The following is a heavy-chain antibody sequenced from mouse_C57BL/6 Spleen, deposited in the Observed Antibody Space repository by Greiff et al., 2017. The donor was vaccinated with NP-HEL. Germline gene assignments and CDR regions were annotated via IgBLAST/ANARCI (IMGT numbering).Heavy chain of an antibody. V-gene: IGHV1-9*01. CDR2: ILPGSGST. CDR1: GYTFTGYW. CDR3: ASFPRDGYFDY. Sequence: QVQLQQSGAELMKPGASVKLSCKATGYTFTGYWIEWVKQRPGHGLEWIGEILPGSGSTNYNEKFKGKATFTADTSSNTAYMQLSNLAAEDSAIYNSASFPRDGYFDYWGQGTTLTVSS. D-gene: IGHD2-3*01. J-gene: IGHJ2*01.